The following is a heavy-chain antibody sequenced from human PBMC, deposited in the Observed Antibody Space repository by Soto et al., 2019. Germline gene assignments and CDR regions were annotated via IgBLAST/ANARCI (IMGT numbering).Heavy chain of an antibody. CDR3: ARIVVPAATYDAFDI. V-gene: IGHV1-2*02. CDR1: GYTFTGYY. Sequence: ASVKVSCKASGYTFTGYYMHWVRQAPGQGLEWMGWINPNSGGTNYAQKFQGRVTMTRDTSISTAYMELSRLRSDDTAVYYCARIVVPAATYDAFDIWGQGTMVTVSS. J-gene: IGHJ3*02. D-gene: IGHD2-2*01. CDR2: INPNSGGT.